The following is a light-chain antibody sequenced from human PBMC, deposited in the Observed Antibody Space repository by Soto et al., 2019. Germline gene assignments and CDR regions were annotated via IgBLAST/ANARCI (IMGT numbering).Light chain of an antibody. V-gene: IGLV2-8*01. CDR2: EIK. Sequence: QSALTQPPSASGSPGQSVIISCTGTSSDVGFYNYVSWYQQHPGRAPKLIVYEIKKRPSGVPSRFSGSKSGNTASLTVSGLQAEDEADYFCSSYAGSNSFVFGSGTKLTVL. CDR1: SSDVGFYNY. J-gene: IGLJ1*01. CDR3: SSYAGSNSFV.